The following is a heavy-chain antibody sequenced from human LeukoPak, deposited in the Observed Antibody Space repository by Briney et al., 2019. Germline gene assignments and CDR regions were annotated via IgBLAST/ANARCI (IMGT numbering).Heavy chain of an antibody. CDR3: ARHEHRRSPFDY. J-gene: IGHJ4*02. Sequence: SETLSLTCAVSGYSISSGYYWGWIRQPPGKGLEWIGSIYHSGSTYYNPSLKSRVTISVDTSKNQFSLKLSSVTAADTAVYYCARHEHRRSPFDYWGQGTLVTVSS. D-gene: IGHD1-14*01. CDR2: IYHSGST. CDR1: GYSISSGYY. V-gene: IGHV4-38-2*01.